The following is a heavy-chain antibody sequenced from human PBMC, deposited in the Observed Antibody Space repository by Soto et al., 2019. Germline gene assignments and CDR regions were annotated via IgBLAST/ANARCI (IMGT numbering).Heavy chain of an antibody. Sequence: GGSLRLSCAASGFTFSSYGMHWVRQAPGKGLEWVAVISYDGSNKYYADSVKGRFTISRDNSKNTLYLQMNSLRAEDTAVYYCAKDAGYCSSTSCFGPPYYYYGMDVWSQGTTVTVSS. J-gene: IGHJ6*02. CDR2: ISYDGSNK. D-gene: IGHD2-2*01. CDR1: GFTFSSYG. CDR3: AKDAGYCSSTSCFGPPYYYYGMDV. V-gene: IGHV3-30*18.